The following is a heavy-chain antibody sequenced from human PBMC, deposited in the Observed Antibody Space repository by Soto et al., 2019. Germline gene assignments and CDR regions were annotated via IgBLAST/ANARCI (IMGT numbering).Heavy chain of an antibody. V-gene: IGHV3-33*01. CDR2: IWYDGSNK. J-gene: IGHJ4*02. CDR3: ARVSYYYDSSGYYLYDY. CDR1: GFTFSSYG. D-gene: IGHD3-22*01. Sequence: SLKISCAASGFTFSSYGMHWVRQAPGKGLEWVAVIWYDGSNKYYADSVKGRFTISRDNSKNTLYLQMNSLRAEDTAVYYCARVSYYYDSSGYYLYDYWGQGTLVTVSS.